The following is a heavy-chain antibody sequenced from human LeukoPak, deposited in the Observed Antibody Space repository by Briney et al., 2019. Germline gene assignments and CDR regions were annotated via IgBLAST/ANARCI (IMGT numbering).Heavy chain of an antibody. CDR3: ARWDIAAADIDY. J-gene: IGHJ4*02. V-gene: IGHV3-33*01. CDR1: GFSFSSYG. Sequence: GGSLRLSCAASGFSFSSYGMHWVRQAPGKGLEWVAVIRFDGSHLYYADSVKGRFTISRDSSKNTLFLQMDSLRAEDTAVYYCARWDIAAADIDYWGQGTLVTVSA. D-gene: IGHD6-13*01. CDR2: IRFDGSHL.